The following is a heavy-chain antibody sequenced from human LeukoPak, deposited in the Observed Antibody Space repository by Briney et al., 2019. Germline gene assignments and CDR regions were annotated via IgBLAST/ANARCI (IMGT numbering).Heavy chain of an antibody. Sequence: PSETLSLTCTVSGYSISSGYYWGWIRQPPGKGPEWIGNIYHSGNTYYKPSLKSRVTISVDTSKNQFSLKLSSVTAADTAVYYCARVTPRLGVCDYWGQGTLVTVSS. J-gene: IGHJ4*02. CDR2: IYHSGNT. CDR3: ARVTPRLGVCDY. D-gene: IGHD2-8*01. V-gene: IGHV4-38-2*02. CDR1: GYSISSGYY.